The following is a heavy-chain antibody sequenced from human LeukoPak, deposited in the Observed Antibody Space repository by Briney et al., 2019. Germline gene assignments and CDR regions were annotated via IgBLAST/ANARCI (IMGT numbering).Heavy chain of an antibody. CDR2: MWYDGSNK. CDR1: EFTFSSYA. CDR3: ARGLPPVMKYYFDY. Sequence: GGSLRLSCAASEFTFSSYAMSWVRQAPGKGLEWVAVMWYDGSNKYYADSVKGRFTISRDDSKNTLYLQVNSLRAEDTAMYYCARGLPPVMKYYFDYWGQGTLVTVSS. V-gene: IGHV3-33*08. J-gene: IGHJ4*02. D-gene: IGHD4-11*01.